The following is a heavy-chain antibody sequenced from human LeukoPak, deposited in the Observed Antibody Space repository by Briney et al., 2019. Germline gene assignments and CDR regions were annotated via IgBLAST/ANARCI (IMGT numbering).Heavy chain of an antibody. V-gene: IGHV3-7*01. CDR1: GFTFCDSW. CDR3: ATYTHWVAGDV. Sequence: GGSLRLSCSAAGFTFCDSWMSWVCQAPGKGLEWVANMNQDGGEKGYVDSVKGRFTISRDNARNLLYLQMSSLRAEDTAVYYCATYTHWVAGDVWGQGTTVTVSS. CDR2: MNQDGGEK. J-gene: IGHJ6*02. D-gene: IGHD3-16*01.